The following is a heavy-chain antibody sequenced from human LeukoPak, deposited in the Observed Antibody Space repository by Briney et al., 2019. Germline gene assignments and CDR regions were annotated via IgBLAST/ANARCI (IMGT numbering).Heavy chain of an antibody. J-gene: IGHJ4*02. D-gene: IGHD4-23*01. V-gene: IGHV3-64*01. Sequence: PGGSLRLSCAASGFTFSSYAMHWVRQAPGKGLEHVSAISSSGDSRFYANSVKGRFTISRDNSKNTLYLQMGSLRADDMAVYYCLRWSDYWGQGTLVTVSP. CDR1: GFTFSSYA. CDR3: LRWSDY. CDR2: ISSSGDSR.